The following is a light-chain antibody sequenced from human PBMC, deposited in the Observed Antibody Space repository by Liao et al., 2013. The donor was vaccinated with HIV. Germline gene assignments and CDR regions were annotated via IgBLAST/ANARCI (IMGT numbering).Light chain of an antibody. Sequence: SYELTQPPSVSVAPGKTARMTCGGNNIGGKSVYWYQQQPGQAPVLVISYDSERPSGIPERFSGSNSGNTATLTISRVEAGDEADYYCQVWDSTSDHRVFGGGTKLTVV. J-gene: IGLJ3*02. CDR1: NIGGKS. CDR3: QVWDSTSDHRV. CDR2: YDS. V-gene: IGLV3-21*04.